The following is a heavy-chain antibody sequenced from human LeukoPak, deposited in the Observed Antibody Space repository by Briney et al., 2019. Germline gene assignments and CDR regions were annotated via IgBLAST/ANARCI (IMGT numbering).Heavy chain of an antibody. Sequence: GGSLRLSCSASGFTFSSYAMHWVRQAPGKGLEYVSSISSNGGSTYYADSVKGRFVNARDNSKNTLYLQMSSLRAEDTAVYYCVKDRDWNDEGDIWGEGTMVTVFS. CDR2: ISSNGGST. V-gene: IGHV3-64D*06. J-gene: IGHJ3*02. D-gene: IGHD1-1*01. CDR3: VKDRDWNDEGDI. CDR1: GFTFSSYA.